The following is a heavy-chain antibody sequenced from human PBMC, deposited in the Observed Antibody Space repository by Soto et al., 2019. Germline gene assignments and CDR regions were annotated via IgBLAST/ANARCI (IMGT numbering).Heavy chain of an antibody. CDR3: ARYSGYDYGYYGMDV. Sequence: SETLSLTCAVYCGSFIGYYWSWIRQPPGEGLEWIGEINHSGSTNYNPSLKSRVTISVDTSKNQFSLKLSSVTAADTAVYYCARYSGYDYGYYGMDVWGQGTTVTVSS. V-gene: IGHV4-34*01. J-gene: IGHJ6*02. D-gene: IGHD5-12*01. CDR2: INHSGST. CDR1: CGSFIGYY.